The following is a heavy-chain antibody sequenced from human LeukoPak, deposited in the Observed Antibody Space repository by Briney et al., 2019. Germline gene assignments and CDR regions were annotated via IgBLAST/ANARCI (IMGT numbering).Heavy chain of an antibody. D-gene: IGHD3-22*01. CDR1: GGSFSGYY. V-gene: IGHV4-34*01. CDR3: ARATWDPYYYDSSGYSLDY. Sequence: SETLSLTCAVYGGSFSGYYWSWIRKPPGKGLEWIGEINHSGSTNYNPSLKSRVTISVDTSKNQFSLKLSSVTAADTAVYYCARATWDPYYYDSSGYSLDYWGQGTLVTVSS. J-gene: IGHJ4*02. CDR2: INHSGST.